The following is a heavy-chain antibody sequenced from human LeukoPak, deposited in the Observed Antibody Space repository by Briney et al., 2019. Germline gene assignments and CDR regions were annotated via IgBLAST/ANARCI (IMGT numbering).Heavy chain of an antibody. CDR1: GFTYSSYA. CDR2: ISGSGGST. V-gene: IGHV3-23*01. D-gene: IGHD6-19*01. Sequence: GGSLRLSCAASGFTYSSYAMSWVRQAPGKGLEWVSLISGSGGSTYYADSVKGRFTISRDNAKNSLYLQMNSLRAEDTAVYYCARDRSSGRVTYWGQGTLVTVSS. J-gene: IGHJ4*02. CDR3: ARDRSSGRVTY.